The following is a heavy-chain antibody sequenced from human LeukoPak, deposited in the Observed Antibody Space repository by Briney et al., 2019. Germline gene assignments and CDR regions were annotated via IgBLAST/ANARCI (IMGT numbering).Heavy chain of an antibody. CDR1: GGTFSSYA. J-gene: IGHJ6*03. CDR2: IIPIFGTA. V-gene: IGHV1-69*06. CDR3: ARAAIKNYDFWSGYHERNKNYYYMDV. Sequence: SVKVSCKASGGTFSSYAISWVRQAPGQGLEWMGGIIPIFGTANYAQKFQGRVTITADKSTSTAYMELSSLRSEDTAVYYCARAAIKNYDFWSGYHERNKNYYYMDVWGKGTTVTVSS. D-gene: IGHD3-3*01.